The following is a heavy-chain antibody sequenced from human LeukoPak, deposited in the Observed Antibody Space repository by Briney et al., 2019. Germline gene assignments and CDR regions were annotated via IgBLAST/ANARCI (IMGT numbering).Heavy chain of an antibody. Sequence: GGSLRLSCAASGFTFSSYAMSWVRQAPRKGLEWVSAISGSGGSTYYADSVKGRFTISRDNSKNTLYLQMNSLRAEDMAVYYCAKDFSGYDAGYFYYLGQGTLVTVSS. D-gene: IGHD5-12*01. V-gene: IGHV3-23*01. J-gene: IGHJ4*02. CDR1: GFTFSSYA. CDR3: AKDFSGYDAGYFYY. CDR2: ISGSGGST.